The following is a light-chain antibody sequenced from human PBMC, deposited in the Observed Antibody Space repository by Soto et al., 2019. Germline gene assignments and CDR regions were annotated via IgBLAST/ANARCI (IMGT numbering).Light chain of an antibody. CDR2: DAS. Sequence: EIVLTQSPATLSLSPGERATLSCRASPSVNIYLAWYQQKPGQAPRLLIYDASNRATGIPARFSGSGSGTDFTLTISSLEPEDIAVYYCQQRSNWRVTFGGGTKVEIK. CDR1: PSVNIY. CDR3: QQRSNWRVT. J-gene: IGKJ4*01. V-gene: IGKV3-11*01.